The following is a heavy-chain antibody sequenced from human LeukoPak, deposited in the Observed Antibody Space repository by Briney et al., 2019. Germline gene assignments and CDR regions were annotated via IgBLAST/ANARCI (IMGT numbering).Heavy chain of an antibody. CDR2: IYSGGNT. CDR3: ARRGDGGRSFDY. J-gene: IGHJ4*02. CDR1: GFTVSSNY. D-gene: IGHD4-23*01. Sequence: PGGSLRLPCAASGFTVSSNYLSWVRQAPGKGLECVSVIYSGGNTYYADSVKGRFTISRDNSKNTLFLQMNSLRAEDTAVYYCARRGDGGRSFDYWGQGTLVTVSS. V-gene: IGHV3-53*01.